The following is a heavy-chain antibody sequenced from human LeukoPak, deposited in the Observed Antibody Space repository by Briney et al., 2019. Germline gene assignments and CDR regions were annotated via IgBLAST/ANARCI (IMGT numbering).Heavy chain of an antibody. D-gene: IGHD2-15*01. Sequence: SETLSLTCAVYGGSFSGYYWSWIRQPPGKGLEWIGEINHSGSTNYNPSLKSRVTIPVDTSKNQFSLKLSSVTAADTAVYYCARSPPALVVAATFYDYWGQGTLVTVSS. J-gene: IGHJ4*02. V-gene: IGHV4-34*01. CDR2: INHSGST. CDR1: GGSFSGYY. CDR3: ARSPPALVVAATFYDY.